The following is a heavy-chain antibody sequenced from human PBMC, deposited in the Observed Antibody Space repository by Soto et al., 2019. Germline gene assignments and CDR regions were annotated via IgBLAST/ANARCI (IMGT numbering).Heavy chain of an antibody. V-gene: IGHV1-18*01. Sequence: ASVKVCCKASGYTFTSYGISWVRQAPGQGLEWMGWISAYNGNTNYAQKLQGRVTMTTDTSTSTAYMELRSLRSDDTAVYYCARDPSAYCGGDCYSTYYYYGMDVWGQGTTVTVSS. CDR1: GYTFTSYG. CDR3: ARDPSAYCGGDCYSTYYYYGMDV. D-gene: IGHD2-21*02. J-gene: IGHJ6*02. CDR2: ISAYNGNT.